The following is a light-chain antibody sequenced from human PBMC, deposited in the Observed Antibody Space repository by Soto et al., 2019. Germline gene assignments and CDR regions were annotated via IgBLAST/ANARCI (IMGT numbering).Light chain of an antibody. CDR1: QDIGNF. CDR2: GAS. J-gene: IGKJ1*01. CDR3: LQTSTFPRT. Sequence: DIPMTQSPSSVSASVGDRFTISCRASQDIGNFLAWYQQTPGKAPRLLIHGASSLSREIPSRFSGGGTGTHVTLAISGLQPEDLATYFCLQTSTFPRTVGQGTKV. V-gene: IGKV1-12*01.